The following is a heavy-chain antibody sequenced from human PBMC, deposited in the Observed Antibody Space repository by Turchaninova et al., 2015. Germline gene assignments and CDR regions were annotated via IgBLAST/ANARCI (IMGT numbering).Heavy chain of an antibody. Sequence: QVQLVQSGAEVENPGASVKVSCTASGYTFTAYYMHWVRQAPGKGLEWMGRSNCHSGSTNYAQKVQGTVTRTRDPSSSTAYMELRRLRSDDTAVYYCAREVPSSSWSYFDYWGQGTLVTVSS. CDR3: AREVPSSSWSYFDY. V-gene: IGHV1-2*06. J-gene: IGHJ4*02. CDR2: SNCHSGST. D-gene: IGHD6-13*01. CDR1: GYTFTAYY.